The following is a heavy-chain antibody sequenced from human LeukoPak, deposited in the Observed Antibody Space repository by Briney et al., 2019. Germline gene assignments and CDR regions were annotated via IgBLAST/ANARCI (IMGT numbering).Heavy chain of an antibody. CDR1: GGSFSGSY. CDR3: ARAQQQLVRGLDFDY. Sequence: SETLSLTCAVYGGSFSGSYWSWIRQPPGKGLEGSGEINHSGSTNYNPSLESRVTISVDTSKNQFSLKLSSVTAADTAVYYCARAQQQLVRGLDFDYWGQGTLVTVSS. CDR2: INHSGST. J-gene: IGHJ4*02. D-gene: IGHD6-13*01. V-gene: IGHV4-34*01.